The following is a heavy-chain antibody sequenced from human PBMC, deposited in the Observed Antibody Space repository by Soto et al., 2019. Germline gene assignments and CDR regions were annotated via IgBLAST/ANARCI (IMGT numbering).Heavy chain of an antibody. Sequence: GESLKISCAASGFTFSRYAMSWVRQAPGKGLEWVSAMSGSDGDTYYADSVKGRFTISRDNSENTLYLQMNSLRAEDTAVYYCAKEGYYDTPNFDSWGQGTLVTVSS. D-gene: IGHD3-22*01. CDR2: MSGSDGDT. J-gene: IGHJ4*02. V-gene: IGHV3-23*01. CDR3: AKEGYYDTPNFDS. CDR1: GFTFSRYA.